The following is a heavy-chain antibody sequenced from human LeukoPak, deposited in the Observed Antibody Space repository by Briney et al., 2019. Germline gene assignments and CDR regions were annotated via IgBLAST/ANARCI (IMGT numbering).Heavy chain of an antibody. D-gene: IGHD2-8*01. J-gene: IGHJ6*02. CDR2: ISYDGSNK. V-gene: IGHV3-30-3*01. CDR3: ARGLLYYGANYYGMDV. CDR1: GFTFSSYA. Sequence: PGGSLRLSCAASGFTFSSYAMHWVRQAPGKGLEWVAVISYDGSNKYYADSVKGRFTISRDNSKNTLYLQMNSLRAEDTAVYYCARGLLYYGANYYGMDVWGRGTTVTVSS.